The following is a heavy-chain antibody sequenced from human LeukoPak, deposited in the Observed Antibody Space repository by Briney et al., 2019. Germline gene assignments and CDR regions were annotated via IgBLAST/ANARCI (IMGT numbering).Heavy chain of an antibody. CDR2: INPNSGGT. Sequence: ASVKVSCKASGYTFTGYYMHWVRQAPGQGLEWMGWINPNSGGTNYAQKFQGRVTMTRDTSISTAYMELSRLRSDDTAVYYCARIVYDSSGHDDYWGQGTLVTVSS. J-gene: IGHJ4*02. CDR1: GYTFTGYY. CDR3: ARIVYDSSGHDDY. D-gene: IGHD3-22*01. V-gene: IGHV1-2*02.